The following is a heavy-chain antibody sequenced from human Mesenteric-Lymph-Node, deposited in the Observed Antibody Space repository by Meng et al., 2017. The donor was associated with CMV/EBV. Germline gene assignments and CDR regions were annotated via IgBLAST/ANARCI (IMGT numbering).Heavy chain of an antibody. J-gene: IGHJ3*02. V-gene: IGHV4-39*07. D-gene: IGHD6-19*01. CDR2: IYYSGST. Sequence: SETLSLTCTVSGDSISSSSYYWGWIRQPPGKGLEWIGSIYYSGSTYYNPSLKSRVTISVDTSKNQFSLKLSSVTAADTAVYYCARTIAVAGNDAFDIWGQGTMVTVSS. CDR1: GDSISSSSYY. CDR3: ARTIAVAGNDAFDI.